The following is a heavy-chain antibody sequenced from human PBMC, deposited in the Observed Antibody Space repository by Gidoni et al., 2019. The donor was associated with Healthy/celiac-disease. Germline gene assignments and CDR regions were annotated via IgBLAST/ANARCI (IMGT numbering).Heavy chain of an antibody. Sequence: EVQLLESGGGLVQPGGSLRLSCAASGFTFSSYAMGWFRQAPGKGLEWVSAISGSGGSTYYADSVKGRFTISRDNSKNTLYLQMNSLRAEDTAVYYCAKDPLAKRTPVLYYFDYWGQGTLVTVSS. CDR1: GFTFSSYA. V-gene: IGHV3-23*01. D-gene: IGHD2-8*02. CDR2: ISGSGGST. J-gene: IGHJ4*02. CDR3: AKDPLAKRTPVLYYFDY.